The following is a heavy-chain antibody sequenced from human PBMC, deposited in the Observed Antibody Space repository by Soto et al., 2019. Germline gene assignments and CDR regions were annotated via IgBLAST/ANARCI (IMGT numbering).Heavy chain of an antibody. V-gene: IGHV1-69*02. CDR2: IIPILGIA. CDR3: VSLSVADVDCDI. J-gene: IGHJ3*02. D-gene: IGHD6-19*01. Sequence: QVQLVQSGAEVKKPGSSVKVSCKASGGTFSSYTISWVRQAPGQGLEWMGRIIPILGIANYAQKVQGRVTITAAKSTSPAYWELQRLKSDDTAVYYCVSLSVADVDCDIWGQWRMVTV. CDR1: GGTFSSYT.